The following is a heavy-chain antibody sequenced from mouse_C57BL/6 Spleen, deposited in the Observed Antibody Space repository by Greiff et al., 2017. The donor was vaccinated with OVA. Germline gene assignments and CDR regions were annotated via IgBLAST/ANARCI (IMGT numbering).Heavy chain of an antibody. Sequence: EVKLVESGGGLVKPGGSLKLSCAASGFTFSSYAMSWVRQTPEKRLEWVATISDGGSYTYYPDNVKGRFTISRDNAKNNLYLQMSHLKSEDTAMYYCARDGEAHYWGQGTTLTVSS. CDR1: GFTFSSYA. CDR2: ISDGGSYT. D-gene: IGHD3-2*02. CDR3: ARDGEAHY. J-gene: IGHJ2*01. V-gene: IGHV5-4*01.